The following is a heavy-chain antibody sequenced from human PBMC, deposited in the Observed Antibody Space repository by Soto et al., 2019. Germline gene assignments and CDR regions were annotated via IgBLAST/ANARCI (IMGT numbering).Heavy chain of an antibody. CDR1: GFTFSSYG. J-gene: IGHJ6*03. CDR2: IWYDGSNK. D-gene: IGHD4-17*01. CDR3: AREAHSGDYEVNYYYYYYMDV. V-gene: IGHV3-33*01. Sequence: GGSLRLSCAASGFTFSSYGMHWVRQAPGKGLEWVAVIWYDGSNKYYADSVKGRFTISRDNSKNTLYLQMNSLRAEDTAVYYCAREAHSGDYEVNYYYYYYMDVWGKGTTVTVSS.